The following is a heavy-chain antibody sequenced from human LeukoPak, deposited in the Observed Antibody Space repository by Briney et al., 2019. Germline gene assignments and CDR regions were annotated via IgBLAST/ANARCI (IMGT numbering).Heavy chain of an antibody. J-gene: IGHJ4*02. CDR1: GYTFTGYY. CDR3: ARWTGTTGLDY. CDR2: INPSGGST. V-gene: IGHV1-46*01. Sequence: VASVKVSCKASGYTFTGYYMHWVRQAPGQGLEWMGIINPSGGSTTYAQKFRDRVTMTRDTSTTTVYMELSSLKSEDTAVYYCARWTGTTGLDYWGQGTLVTVSS. D-gene: IGHD1-1*01.